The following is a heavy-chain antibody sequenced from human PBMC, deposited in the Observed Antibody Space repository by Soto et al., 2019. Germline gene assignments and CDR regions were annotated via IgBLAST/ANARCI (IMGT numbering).Heavy chain of an antibody. D-gene: IGHD1-26*01. CDR2: ISSGSSYI. J-gene: IGHJ4*02. Sequence: PGWSLRLSCAASGFTFSSYSMNWVRQAPGKGLEWVSCISSGSSYIYYADSLKGRFTISRDNAKSSLYLQMNSLRDEDTAVYYCARDVLSWEPRADYWGQGTLVTVSS. V-gene: IGHV3-21*01. CDR3: ARDVLSWEPRADY. CDR1: GFTFSSYS.